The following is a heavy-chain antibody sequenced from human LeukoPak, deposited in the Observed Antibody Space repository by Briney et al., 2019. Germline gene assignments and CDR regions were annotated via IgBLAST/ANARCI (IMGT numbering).Heavy chain of an antibody. Sequence: ASVKVSCKASGYTLTSYGISWVRQAPGQGLEWMGWISAYNGNTNYAQKLQGRVTMTTDTSTSTAYMELRSLRSDDTAVYYCARVTAMANWFDPWGQGTLVTVSS. CDR3: ARVTAMANWFDP. D-gene: IGHD5-18*01. CDR1: GYTLTSYG. V-gene: IGHV1-18*01. CDR2: ISAYNGNT. J-gene: IGHJ5*02.